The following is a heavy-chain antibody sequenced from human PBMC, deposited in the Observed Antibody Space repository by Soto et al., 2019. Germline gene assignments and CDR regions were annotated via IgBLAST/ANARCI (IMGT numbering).Heavy chain of an antibody. Sequence: SVKVSCKACGGTFSNYAISWVRQAPGQGLEWMGGITPIFGTTTYAQRLQGRVTITADESSTTAHMELSSLRSEDTAGYYCERLITVNAVGYYGMDVWGQGTTVTVSS. CDR3: ERLITVNAVGYYGMDV. CDR2: ITPIFGTT. CDR1: GGTFSNYA. D-gene: IGHD4-4*01. J-gene: IGHJ6*02. V-gene: IGHV1-69*13.